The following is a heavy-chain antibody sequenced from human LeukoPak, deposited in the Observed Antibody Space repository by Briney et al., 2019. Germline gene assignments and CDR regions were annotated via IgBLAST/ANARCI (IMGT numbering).Heavy chain of an antibody. J-gene: IGHJ3*02. CDR1: GFTFSYHD. CDR2: IGAEGTIA. Sequence: GGSLRLSCAASGFTFSYHDRHWLRQAPGKGLEFVSSIGAEGTIAFYANSVKGRFTISRDNSQSTMHLQMGGLRPEDSAVYYCARELGRTKTGGFDIWGQGTVVTVS. CDR3: ARELGRTKTGGFDI. D-gene: IGHD1-14*01. V-gene: IGHV3-64*01.